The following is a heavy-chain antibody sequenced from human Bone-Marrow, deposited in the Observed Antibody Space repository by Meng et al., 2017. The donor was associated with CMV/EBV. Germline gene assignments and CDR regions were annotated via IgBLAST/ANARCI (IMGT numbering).Heavy chain of an antibody. CDR2: IKSKSDGETI. CDR1: GLTFTKAW. Sequence: GDSLKISCAVSGLTFTKAWMTWVRQAPGKGVEWVGCIKSKSDGETIDYAAPVRGRFIISRDDSKNTLYLQLTSLKTEETAVYYCTTRAFWGQGTLVTVSS. J-gene: IGHJ4*02. V-gene: IGHV3-15*01. CDR3: TTRAF.